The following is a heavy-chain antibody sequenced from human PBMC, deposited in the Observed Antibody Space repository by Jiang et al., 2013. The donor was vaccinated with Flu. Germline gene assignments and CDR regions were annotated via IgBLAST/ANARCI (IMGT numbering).Heavy chain of an antibody. D-gene: IGHD6-6*01. CDR2: IIPILGIA. V-gene: IGHV1-69*04. CDR3: ASVRYSSSSVYYYYYGMDV. CDR1: GGTFSSYA. Sequence: KPGSSVKVSCKASGGTFSSYAISWVRQAPGQGLEWMGRIIPILGIANYAQKFQGRVTITADKSTSTAYMELSSLRSEDTAVYYCASVRYSSSSVYYYYYGMDVWGQGTTVTVSS. J-gene: IGHJ6*02.